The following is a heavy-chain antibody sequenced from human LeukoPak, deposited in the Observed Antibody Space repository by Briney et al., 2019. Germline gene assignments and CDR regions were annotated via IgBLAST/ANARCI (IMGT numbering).Heavy chain of an antibody. D-gene: IGHD5-18*01. J-gene: IGHJ3*02. CDR3: ARDLDTGTQTRSDAFDI. CDR1: GFTFSSYS. CDR2: ISSSSSYI. V-gene: IGHV3-21*01. Sequence: GGSLRLSCAASGFTFSSYSMNWVRQAPGKGLEWVSSISSSSSYIYYADSVKGRFTVSRDSAKNSLYLQMNSLRAEDTAVYYCARDLDTGTQTRSDAFDIWGQGTMVTVSS.